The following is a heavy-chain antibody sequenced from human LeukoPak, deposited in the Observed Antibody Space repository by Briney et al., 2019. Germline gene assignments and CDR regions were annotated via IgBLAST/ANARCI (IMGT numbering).Heavy chain of an antibody. J-gene: IGHJ4*02. CDR3: ARDRGSSSWYGLVFDY. Sequence: SQTLSLTCAISGDSVSSNSAAWNWIRQSPSRGLEWLGRTYYRSKWYNDYAVSVKRRISINPDTSKNQFSLQLNSVTPEDTAVYYCARDRGSSSWYGLVFDYWGQGTLVTVSS. CDR1: GDSVSSNSAA. D-gene: IGHD6-13*01. CDR2: TYYRSKWYN. V-gene: IGHV6-1*01.